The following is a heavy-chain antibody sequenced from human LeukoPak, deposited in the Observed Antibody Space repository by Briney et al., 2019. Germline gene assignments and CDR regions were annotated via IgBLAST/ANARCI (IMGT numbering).Heavy chain of an antibody. D-gene: IGHD3-16*01. J-gene: IGHJ3*02. CDR3: ARATRMITFGGQAFDI. V-gene: IGHV4-39*07. CDR1: GGSISSSSYY. Sequence: SETLSLTCTVSGGSISSSSYYWGWIRQPPGKGLEWIGSIYYSGSTYYNPSLKSRVTISVDTSKNQFSLKLSSVTAADTVVYYCARATRMITFGGQAFDIWGQGIMVTVSS. CDR2: IYYSGST.